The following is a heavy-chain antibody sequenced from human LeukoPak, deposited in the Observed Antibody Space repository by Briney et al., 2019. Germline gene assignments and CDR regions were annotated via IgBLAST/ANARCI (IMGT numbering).Heavy chain of an antibody. CDR3: ARNRKELYSGYDYFYWFDP. V-gene: IGHV1-69*05. CDR1: GGTFSSYA. Sequence: SVKVSCKASGGTFSSYAISWVRQAPGQGLEWMGGIIPIFGTANYAQKFQGRVTITTDESTNTAYMELSSLRSEDTAVYYCARNRKELYSGYDYFYWFDPWGQGTLVTVSS. D-gene: IGHD5-12*01. CDR2: IIPIFGTA. J-gene: IGHJ5*02.